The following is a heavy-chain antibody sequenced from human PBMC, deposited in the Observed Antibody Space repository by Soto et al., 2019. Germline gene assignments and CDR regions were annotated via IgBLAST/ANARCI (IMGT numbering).Heavy chain of an antibody. D-gene: IGHD3-22*01. CDR1: GGSISSYY. V-gene: IGHV4-4*07. J-gene: IGHJ4*02. Sequence: LSLTCTVSGGSISSYYWSWIRQPAGKGLEWIGRIYTSGSTNYNPSLKSRVTMSVDTSKNQFSLKLSSVTAADTAVYYCARVSDDSSGYSNNYFDYWGQGTLVTVSS. CDR2: IYTSGST. CDR3: ARVSDDSSGYSNNYFDY.